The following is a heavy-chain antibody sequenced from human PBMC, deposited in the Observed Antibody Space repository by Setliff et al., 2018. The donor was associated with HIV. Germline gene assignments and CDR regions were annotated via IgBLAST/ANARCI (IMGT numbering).Heavy chain of an antibody. Sequence: GESLKISCKGSGNSFTKFWIGWVRQMPGKGLEWMGVIYPRDSDTRYSPSFKGQVTISVDKSINTAYVQWSSLKASDTAMYYCARHRHSSSFLIENFDSWGQGTLVTVSS. CDR3: ARHRHSSSFLIENFDS. CDR1: GNSFTKFW. D-gene: IGHD6-6*01. CDR2: IYPRDSDT. V-gene: IGHV5-51*01. J-gene: IGHJ4*02.